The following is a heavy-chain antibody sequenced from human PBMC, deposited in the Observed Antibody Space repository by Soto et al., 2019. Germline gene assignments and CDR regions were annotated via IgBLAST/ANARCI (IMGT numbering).Heavy chain of an antibody. CDR2: IYYSGST. CDR3: ARVSGSHYGMDV. D-gene: IGHD1-26*01. Sequence: QVQLQESGPGLVKPSETLSLTCTVSGGSISSYYWSWIRQPPGKGLEWIGYIYYSGSTNYNPSLKSRVTISVDTSKNQFSLKLSSVTAADTAVYYCARVSGSHYGMDVWGQGTTVTVSS. J-gene: IGHJ6*02. V-gene: IGHV4-59*01. CDR1: GGSISSYY.